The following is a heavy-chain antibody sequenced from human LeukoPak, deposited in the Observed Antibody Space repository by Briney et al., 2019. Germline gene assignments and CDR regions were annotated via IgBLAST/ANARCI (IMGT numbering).Heavy chain of an antibody. Sequence: ASVKVSCKASGGTFSSYAISWVRQAPGQGLEWMGGIIPILGIANYAQKFQGRVTITADKSTSTAYMELSSLRSEDTAVYYCAKAGFREQNYDILTGWFDPWGKGTLVTVSS. CDR2: IIPILGIA. CDR1: GGTFSSYA. D-gene: IGHD3-9*01. J-gene: IGHJ5*02. CDR3: AKAGFREQNYDILTGWFDP. V-gene: IGHV1-69*10.